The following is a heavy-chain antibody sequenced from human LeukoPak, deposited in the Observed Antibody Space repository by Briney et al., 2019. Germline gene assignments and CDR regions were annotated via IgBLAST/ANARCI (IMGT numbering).Heavy chain of an antibody. CDR3: ARETRYSSSWYYFDY. CDR2: IYYSGST. D-gene: IGHD6-13*01. J-gene: IGHJ4*02. V-gene: IGHV4-59*01. CDR1: GGSISSYY. Sequence: PSETLSLTCIVSGGSISSYYWSWIRQPPGKGLEWIGYIYYSGSTNYNPSLKSRVTISVDTSKNQFSLKLSSVTAADTAVYYCARETRYSSSWYYFDYWGQGTLVTVSS.